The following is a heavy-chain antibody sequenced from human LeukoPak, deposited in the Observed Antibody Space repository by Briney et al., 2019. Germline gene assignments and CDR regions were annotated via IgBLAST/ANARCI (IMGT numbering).Heavy chain of an antibody. CDR3: VRGALPGDNWYFDL. Sequence: PGGSLRLSCAGSGFTFSTYDISWVRQAPGKGLEWVSAFGSAGDTYYPGAVRGRFTISRDYAKNSLYLQMNSLRTGDTAVYFCVRGALPGDNWYFDLWGRGTLVTVAS. V-gene: IGHV3-13*01. CDR2: FGSAGDT. J-gene: IGHJ2*01. CDR1: GFTFSTYD.